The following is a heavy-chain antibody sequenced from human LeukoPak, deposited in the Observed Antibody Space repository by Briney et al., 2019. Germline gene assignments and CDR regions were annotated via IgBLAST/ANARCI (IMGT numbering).Heavy chain of an antibody. J-gene: IGHJ4*02. CDR2: IYYSGST. CDR3: GREGVDYDILTGYAYFDY. D-gene: IGHD3-9*01. Sequence: SETLSLTCTVSGGSISSYYWSWIRQPPGKGLEWIGYIYYSGSTNYNPSLKSRVTISVDTSKNQFSLKLSSVTAADTAVYYCGREGVDYDILTGYAYFDYWGQGTLATVSS. CDR1: GGSISSYY. V-gene: IGHV4-59*12.